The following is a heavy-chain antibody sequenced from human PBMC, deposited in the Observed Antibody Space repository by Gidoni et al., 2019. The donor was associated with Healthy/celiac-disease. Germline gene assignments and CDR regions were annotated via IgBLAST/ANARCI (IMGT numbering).Heavy chain of an antibody. D-gene: IGHD3-22*01. Sequence: QLQLQESGPGLVKPSETLSLTCTVSGGSISSSSYYWGWIRQPPGKGLEWIGSIYYSGSTYYNPSLKSRVTISVDTSKNQFSLKLSSVTAADTAVYYCARRRGRNYYDSSPLIDYWGQGTLVTVSS. CDR3: ARRRGRNYYDSSPLIDY. CDR2: IYYSGST. J-gene: IGHJ4*02. V-gene: IGHV4-39*01. CDR1: GGSISSSSYY.